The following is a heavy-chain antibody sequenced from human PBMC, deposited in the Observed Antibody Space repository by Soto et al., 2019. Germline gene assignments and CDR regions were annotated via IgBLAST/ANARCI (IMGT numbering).Heavy chain of an antibody. V-gene: IGHV3-15*01. CDR3: HGYGY. Sequence: PGGSLRLSCTASGFTFANAWLSWVRQAPGKGLEWVGRIKSKTDGGTTDYAAPVKGRFTISRDDSQNTLFLHMNSLRTEDTAVYYCHGYGYWGQGILVTVAS. CDR1: GFTFANAW. J-gene: IGHJ4*02. CDR2: IKSKTDGGTT. D-gene: IGHD5-12*01.